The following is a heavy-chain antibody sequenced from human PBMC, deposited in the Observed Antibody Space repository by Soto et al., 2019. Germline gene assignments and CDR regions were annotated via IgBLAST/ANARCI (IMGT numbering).Heavy chain of an antibody. CDR3: ARDLWSGDY. Sequence: PGGSLRLSCAASGFSFSYYGIHWVRQAPGKGLEWVSYISSSSYTNYADSVKGRFTISRDNAKDSLYLQMNSLRAEDTAVYYCARDLWSGDYWGQGTLVTVSS. CDR2: ISSSSYT. J-gene: IGHJ4*02. D-gene: IGHD3-3*01. V-gene: IGHV3-21*05. CDR1: GFSFSYYG.